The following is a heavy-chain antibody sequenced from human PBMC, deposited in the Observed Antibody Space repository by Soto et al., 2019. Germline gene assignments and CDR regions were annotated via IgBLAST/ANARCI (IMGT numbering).Heavy chain of an antibody. J-gene: IGHJ3*02. CDR2: IDWDDDK. D-gene: IGHD1-26*01. CDR1: GFSLSTSGMR. CDR3: ARTQIVGATDAFDI. V-gene: IGHV2-70*04. Sequence: SGPTLVNPTQTLTLTCTFSGFSLSTSGMRVSWIRQPPGKALEWLARIDWDDDKFYSTSLKTRLTISKDTSKNQVVLTMTNMDPVDTATYYCARTQIVGATDAFDIWGQGTMVTVSS.